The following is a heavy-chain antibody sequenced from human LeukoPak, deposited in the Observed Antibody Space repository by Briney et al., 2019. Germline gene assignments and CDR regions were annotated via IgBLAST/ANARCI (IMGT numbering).Heavy chain of an antibody. D-gene: IGHD6-13*01. CDR3: ARDDAPGYSSSWYRY. J-gene: IGHJ4*02. Sequence: PGGSLRLSCAASGFTFSSYWMHWVRQAPGKGLEWVSSISSSSSYIYYADSVKGRFTISRDNAKNSLYLQMNSLRAEDTAVYYCARDDAPGYSSSWYRYWGQGTLVTVSS. CDR2: ISSSSSYI. V-gene: IGHV3-21*01. CDR1: GFTFSSYW.